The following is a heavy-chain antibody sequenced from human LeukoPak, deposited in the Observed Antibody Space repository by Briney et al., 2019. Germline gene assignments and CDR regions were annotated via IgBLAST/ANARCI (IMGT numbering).Heavy chain of an antibody. CDR2: IKSKTDGGTT. J-gene: IGHJ3*02. CDR3: ARAGDDYAHAFDI. D-gene: IGHD4-17*01. Sequence: GGSLRLSCAASGFSFSNAWMSWVRQAPGKGLEWVGRIKSKTDGGTTDYAAPVKGRFTISRGDSENTLYLQMNSLRAEDTAVYYCARAGDDYAHAFDIWGQGTMVTVSS. V-gene: IGHV3-15*01. CDR1: GFSFSNAW.